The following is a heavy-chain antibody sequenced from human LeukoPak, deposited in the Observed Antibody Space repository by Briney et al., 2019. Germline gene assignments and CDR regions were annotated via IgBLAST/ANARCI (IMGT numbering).Heavy chain of an antibody. CDR1: RFTFSNSG. J-gene: IGHJ6*02. D-gene: IGHD2-21*02. CDR2: IRWNVSKT. Sequence: PGGSLRLSCVASRFTFSNSGMNWVHQAPGNGLGWVSGIRWNVSKTQYAGSVKGRFSIARDHSRHTMYLQRNGLMCEDTAVYYCRRPCGGDRDYYYYVMGVWGQGTTVTVSS. V-gene: IGHV3-35*01. CDR3: RRPCGGDRDYYYYVMGV.